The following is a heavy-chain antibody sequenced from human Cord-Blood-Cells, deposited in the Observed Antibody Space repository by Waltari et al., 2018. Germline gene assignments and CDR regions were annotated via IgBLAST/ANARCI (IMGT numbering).Heavy chain of an antibody. Sequence: QVQLVQSAAEVKKPGASVTVSCKASGYTFPSYGITWVRQPPGQGLEWMGWISAYNGNTNYAQKLQGRVTMTTDTSTSTAYMELRSLRSDDTAVYYCARVLVGIVGATHAFDIWGQGTMVTVSS. CDR3: ARVLVGIVGATHAFDI. CDR1: GYTFPSYG. V-gene: IGHV1-18*04. J-gene: IGHJ3*02. CDR2: ISAYNGNT. D-gene: IGHD1-26*01.